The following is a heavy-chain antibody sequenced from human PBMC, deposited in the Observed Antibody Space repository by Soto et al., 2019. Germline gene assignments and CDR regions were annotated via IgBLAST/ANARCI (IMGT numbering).Heavy chain of an antibody. V-gene: IGHV1-69*13. CDR2: IIPIFGTA. Sequence: SVKVSCKASGGTFSSYTISWVRQAPGQGLEWMGGIIPIFGTANYAQKFQGRVTITADESTSTAYMELRNLRSEDTAVYYCARGVHYDSSGYYYFYWGQGTLVTVSS. CDR1: GGTFSSYT. D-gene: IGHD3-22*01. J-gene: IGHJ4*02. CDR3: ARGVHYDSSGYYYFY.